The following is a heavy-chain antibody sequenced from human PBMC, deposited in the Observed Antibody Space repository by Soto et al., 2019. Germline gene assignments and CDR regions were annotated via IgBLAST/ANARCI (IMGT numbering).Heavy chain of an antibody. CDR1: GGTFSSYA. V-gene: IGHV1-69*13. D-gene: IGHD3-22*01. CDR2: IIPIFGTA. J-gene: IGHJ3*02. Sequence: SVKVSCKASGGTFSSYAISWVRQAPGQGLEWMGGIIPIFGTANYAQKFQGRVTMTADESTSTAYMELSSLRSEDTAVYYCARGMNYYDSSGYYGWGLDAFDIWGQVTMVTV. CDR3: ARGMNYYDSSGYYGWGLDAFDI.